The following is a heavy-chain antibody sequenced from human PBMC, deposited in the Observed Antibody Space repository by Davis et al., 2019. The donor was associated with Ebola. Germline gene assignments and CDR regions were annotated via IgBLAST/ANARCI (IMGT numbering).Heavy chain of an antibody. Sequence: PGGSLRLSCAASGFTFSSYSMNWVRQAPGKGLEWVSYISSSSSTIYYADSVKGRFTISRDNAKNSLYLQMNSLRDEDTAVYYCARDPDYYDSRGYYLDGWFDPWGQGTLVTVSS. D-gene: IGHD3-22*01. CDR1: GFTFSSYS. V-gene: IGHV3-48*02. CDR2: ISSSSSTI. CDR3: ARDPDYYDSRGYYLDGWFDP. J-gene: IGHJ5*02.